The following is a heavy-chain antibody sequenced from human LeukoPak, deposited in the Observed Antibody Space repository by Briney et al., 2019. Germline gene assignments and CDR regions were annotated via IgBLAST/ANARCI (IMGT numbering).Heavy chain of an antibody. CDR2: MNPNSGNT. V-gene: IGHV1-8*01. J-gene: IGHJ4*02. Sequence: ASVKVSCKASGYTFTSHQINWVLQAAGQGLEWMGWMNPNSGNTAYAQKFQGRVTMTWDTSINTAYMELDSLRSEDTAVYYCARGRPTNLGGIYWGQGSLVTVSS. CDR1: GYTFTSHQ. D-gene: IGHD7-27*01. CDR3: ARGRPTNLGGIY.